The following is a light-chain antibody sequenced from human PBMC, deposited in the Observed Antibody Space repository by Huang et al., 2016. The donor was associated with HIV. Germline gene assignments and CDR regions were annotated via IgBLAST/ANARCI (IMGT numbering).Light chain of an antibody. Sequence: EIVLTQSPGTLSLSPGERATLSCRASQGVSGHLAGYQQKLGQAPRLLVYGTSSRATGIPDRFSGSGSGTDFTLTINRLEPEDFAVYYCQQYGGSPITFGQGTRLDIK. CDR1: QGVSGH. V-gene: IGKV3-20*01. CDR3: QQYGGSPIT. J-gene: IGKJ5*01. CDR2: GTS.